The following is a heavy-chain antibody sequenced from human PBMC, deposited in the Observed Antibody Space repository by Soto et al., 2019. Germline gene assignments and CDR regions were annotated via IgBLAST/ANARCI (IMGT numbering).Heavy chain of an antibody. D-gene: IGHD3-22*01. J-gene: IGHJ4*02. CDR2: IYYSGST. Sequence: SETMSLTCTVSGGSISSGGYYWSWIRQHPGKGLEWIGYIYYSGSTYYNPSLKSRVTISVDTSKNQFSLKLSSVTAADTAVYYCASGGNDSSGYYYVSPYFDYWGQGTLVTVSS. CDR1: GGSISSGGYY. V-gene: IGHV4-31*03. CDR3: ASGGNDSSGYYYVSPYFDY.